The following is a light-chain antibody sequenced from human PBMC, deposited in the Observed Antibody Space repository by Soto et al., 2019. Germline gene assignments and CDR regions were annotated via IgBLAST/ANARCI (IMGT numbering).Light chain of an antibody. J-gene: IGLJ1*01. CDR3: AAWDDSLNGYV. V-gene: IGLV1-44*01. CDR1: SSNIGSNT. Sequence: QSVLTQPPSVSGTPGQRVTISCSGSSSNIGSNTVNWYQQLPGTAPKLLIYSYDQRPSGVPDRFSGSKSGTSASLAISGLQSEDEAHYYCAAWDDSLNGYVFGTGTKVTVL. CDR2: SYD.